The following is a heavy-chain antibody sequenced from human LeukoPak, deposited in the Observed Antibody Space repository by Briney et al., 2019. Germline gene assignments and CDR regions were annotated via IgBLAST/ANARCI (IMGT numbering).Heavy chain of an antibody. CDR1: GGSISSSSYY. CDR3: ARGARAGYNLEPFDY. D-gene: IGHD5-24*01. V-gene: IGHV4-39*07. Sequence: SETLSLTCTVSGGSISSSSYYWGWIRQPPGKGLEWIGSIYYSGSTYYNPSLKSRVTISVDTSKNQFSLKLSSVTAADTAVYYCARGARAGYNLEPFDYWGQGTLVTVSS. J-gene: IGHJ4*02. CDR2: IYYSGST.